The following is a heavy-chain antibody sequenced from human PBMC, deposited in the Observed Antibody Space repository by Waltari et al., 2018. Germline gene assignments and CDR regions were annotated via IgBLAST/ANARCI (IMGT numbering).Heavy chain of an antibody. Sequence: QVQLQQWGAGLLSPSETLSLTCAVYGGSFSGYYWTWIRQHPGKGLEWIGEINHSGSTNYNPSLKSRVTISIDTPRNQFSLKLSSVTAADTAVYYCARGRGYSVVVRGVDTGFCWFDPWGQGTLVTVSS. CDR1: GGSFSGYY. D-gene: IGHD3-10*01. CDR2: INHSGST. J-gene: IGHJ5*02. V-gene: IGHV4-34*01. CDR3: ARGRGYSVVVRGVDTGFCWFDP.